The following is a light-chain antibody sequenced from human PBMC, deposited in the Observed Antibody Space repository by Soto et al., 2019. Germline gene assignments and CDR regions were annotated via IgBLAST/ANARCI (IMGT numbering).Light chain of an antibody. J-gene: IGKJ2*01. CDR1: QSVLYSSNNKNY. Sequence: DIVMTQSPDSLAVSLGERATINCKSSQSVLYSSNNKNYLAWYQQRPGQPPKLLIYWASTRESGVPDRFSGSGSGTDFTPTITSLQAEDVAVYYCQQYESTPPTFGQGTKVDSK. CDR3: QQYESTPPT. V-gene: IGKV4-1*01. CDR2: WAS.